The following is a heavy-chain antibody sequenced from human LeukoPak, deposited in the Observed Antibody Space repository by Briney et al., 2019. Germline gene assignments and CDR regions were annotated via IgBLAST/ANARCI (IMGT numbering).Heavy chain of an antibody. CDR2: IKEDGSER. CDR3: ARDDLGTSFYSYGMDV. J-gene: IGHJ6*02. V-gene: IGHV3-7*01. D-gene: IGHD3/OR15-3a*01. CDR1: AFIFSGHW. Sequence: GGSLRLSCEGSAFIFSGHWMNWVRQTPGKGLEWVASIKEDGSERQYADSVKGRFTISRDNAKNSLYLQMNSRRAEDTALYYCARDDLGTSFYSYGMDVWGQGTTVTVSS.